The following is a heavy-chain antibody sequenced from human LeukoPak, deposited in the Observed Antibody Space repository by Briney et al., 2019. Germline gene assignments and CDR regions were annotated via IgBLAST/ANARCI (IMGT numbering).Heavy chain of an antibody. Sequence: GGSLRLSCAASGFTFSSYSMNWVRQAPGKGLEWVSSISSSSSYIYYADSVKGRFTIPRDNAKNSLYLQMNSLRAEDTAVYYCARDTAMVISVFDYWGQGTLVTVSS. D-gene: IGHD5-18*01. J-gene: IGHJ4*02. V-gene: IGHV3-21*01. CDR1: GFTFSSYS. CDR3: ARDTAMVISVFDY. CDR2: ISSSSSYI.